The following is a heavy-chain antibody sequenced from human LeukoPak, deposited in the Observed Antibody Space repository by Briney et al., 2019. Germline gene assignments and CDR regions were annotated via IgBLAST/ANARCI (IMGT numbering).Heavy chain of an antibody. CDR2: INPSGGVT. CDR1: GYTFTGYY. V-gene: IGHV1-46*01. J-gene: IGHJ6*02. Sequence: ASVKVSCKASGYTFTGYYMHWVRQAPGQGLDWMGIINPSGGVTSYAQKFQGRVTMTSDTSTSTLYMELSSLRSEDAAVYYCARAGYYYGSGKAPMDVWGQGTTVTVSS. D-gene: IGHD3-10*01. CDR3: ARAGYYYGSGKAPMDV.